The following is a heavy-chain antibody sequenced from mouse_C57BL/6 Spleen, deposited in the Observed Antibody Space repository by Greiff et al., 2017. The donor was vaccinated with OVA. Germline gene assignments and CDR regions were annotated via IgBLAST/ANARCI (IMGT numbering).Heavy chain of an antibody. CDR1: GYTFTSYW. Sequence: QVQLKQPGAELVRPGSSVKLSCKASGYTFTSYWMHWVKQRPIQGLEWIGNIDPSDSETHYNQKFKDKATLTVDKSSSTAYMQLSSLTSEDSAVYYCARSGSLYYFDYWGQGTTLTVSS. CDR3: ARSGSLYYFDY. J-gene: IGHJ2*01. CDR2: IDPSDSET. D-gene: IGHD3-1*01. V-gene: IGHV1-52*01.